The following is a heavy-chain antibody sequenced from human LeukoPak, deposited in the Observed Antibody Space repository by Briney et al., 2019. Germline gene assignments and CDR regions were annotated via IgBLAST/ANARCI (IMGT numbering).Heavy chain of an antibody. CDR1: GDSVSSGAY. Sequence: PSETLSLTCTISGDSVSSGAYWSWIRQYPGKGLEWIGYIYYSGNVHYNPSLKSRVVISEDRSNNHFSLRLSSVTAADTAVYYCARGVYVEMGTIDGHFDYWGQGTLVTVSP. CDR3: ARGVYVEMGTIDGHFDY. CDR2: IYYSGNV. D-gene: IGHD5-24*01. J-gene: IGHJ4*02. V-gene: IGHV4-31*03.